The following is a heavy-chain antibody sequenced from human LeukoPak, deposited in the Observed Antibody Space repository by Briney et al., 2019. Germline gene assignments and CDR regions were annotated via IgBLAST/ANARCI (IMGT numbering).Heavy chain of an antibody. J-gene: IGHJ3*02. V-gene: IGHV1-24*01. CDR2: FDPEDGET. CDR3: ARTHYDSSGLSAFDI. Sequence: ASVKVSCKVSGYTLTELSMHCVRQAPGKGLEWMGGFDPEDGETIYAQKFQGRVTITADESTSTAYMELSSLRSEDTAVYYCARTHYDSSGLSAFDIWGQGTMVTVSS. D-gene: IGHD3-22*01. CDR1: GYTLTELS.